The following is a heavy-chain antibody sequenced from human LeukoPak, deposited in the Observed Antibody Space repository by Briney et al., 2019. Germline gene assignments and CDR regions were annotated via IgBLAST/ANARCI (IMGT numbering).Heavy chain of an antibody. CDR2: ISSSGTYK. V-gene: IGHV3-21*01. Sequence: GGSLRLSCAVSGFTFSSYSMSWVRQAPGKGLEWVSSISSSGTYKYYADSVKGRFTISRDNAKNSLYLQMNSLRAEDTAVYYCAKGKVSVAGATNDYRGQGTLVTVSS. CDR3: AKGKVSVAGATNDY. D-gene: IGHD6-19*01. CDR1: GFTFSSYS. J-gene: IGHJ4*02.